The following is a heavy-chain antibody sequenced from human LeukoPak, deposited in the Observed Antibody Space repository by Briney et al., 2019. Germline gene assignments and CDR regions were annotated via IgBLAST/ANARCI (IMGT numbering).Heavy chain of an antibody. J-gene: IGHJ4*02. CDR2: INAGNGNT. CDR1: GYTFTTYA. V-gene: IGHV1-3*01. Sequence: ASVKVSCKASGYTFTTYAMHWVRQAPGQRLEWMGWINAGNGNTKYSQKFQGRVTITRDTSASTAYMELSSLRSEDTAVYYCARSGPGSSSWFDYWGQGTLVTVSS. CDR3: ARSGPGSSSWFDY. D-gene: IGHD6-13*01.